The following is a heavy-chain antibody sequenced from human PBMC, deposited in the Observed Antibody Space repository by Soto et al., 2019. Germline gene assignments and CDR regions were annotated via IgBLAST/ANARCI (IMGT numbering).Heavy chain of an antibody. CDR2: INPSGVST. CDR3: ARDIVVVVAATGYNWFDP. J-gene: IGHJ5*02. Sequence: ASLKVSCKSSGSTFTSYYMHCVRHSHGQGLEWMGIINPSGVSTSYAQKFQGRVTITADKSTSTAYMELSSLRSEDTAVYYCARDIVVVVAATGYNWFDPWGQGTLVTVSS. CDR1: GSTFTSYY. V-gene: IGHV1-46*01. D-gene: IGHD2-15*01.